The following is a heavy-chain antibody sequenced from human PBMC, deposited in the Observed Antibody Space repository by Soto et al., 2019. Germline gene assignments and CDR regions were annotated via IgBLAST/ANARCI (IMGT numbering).Heavy chain of an antibody. CDR1: GYTFNGYA. J-gene: IGHJ4*02. D-gene: IGHD4-4*01. CDR2: ISAYNGKT. Sequence: QVQLVQSGAEVKRPGASVKVSCKASGYTFNGYAFGWVRQAPGQGLEWTGWISAYNGKTIYSQKLQGRLTMITDTATSTAYMELRSLGSDDTAEYFCAQCRTDYGNDDLSFEYWGQGTLVTVSS. CDR3: AQCRTDYGNDDLSFEY. V-gene: IGHV1-18*01.